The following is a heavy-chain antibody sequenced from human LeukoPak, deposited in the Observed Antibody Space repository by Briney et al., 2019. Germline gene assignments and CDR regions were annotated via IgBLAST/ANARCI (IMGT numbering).Heavy chain of an antibody. J-gene: IGHJ4*02. Sequence: SETLSLTCAVYGGSFSGYYWSWIRQPPGKGLEWIGEINHSGSANYNPSLKSRVTISVDTSKNQFSLKLSSVTAADTAVYYCASSPVGATDYWGQGTLVTVSS. CDR2: INHSGSA. CDR1: GGSFSGYY. V-gene: IGHV4-34*01. D-gene: IGHD1-26*01. CDR3: ASSPVGATDY.